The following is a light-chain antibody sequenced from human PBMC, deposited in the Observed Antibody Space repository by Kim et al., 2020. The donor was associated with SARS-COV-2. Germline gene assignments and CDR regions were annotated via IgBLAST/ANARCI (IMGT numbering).Light chain of an antibody. J-gene: IGLJ3*02. Sequence: NFTLTQPHSVSESPGKTVTIPCTRSSGSIASNYVQWYQQRPGSAPTTVIYEDNQRPSGVPDRFSGSIDSSSNSASLTISGLKTEDEADYYCQSYDSSIPWVFGGGTQLTVL. CDR3: QSYDSSIPWV. CDR2: EDN. CDR1: SGSIASNY. V-gene: IGLV6-57*04.